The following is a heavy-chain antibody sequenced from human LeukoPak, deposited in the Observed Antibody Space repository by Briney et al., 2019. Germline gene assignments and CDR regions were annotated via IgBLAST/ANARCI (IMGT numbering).Heavy chain of an antibody. CDR2: IYTSGST. Sequence: SETLSLTCTVSGGSISSYYWSWIRQPAGKGLEWIGRIYTSGSTNYNPSLKSRVTMSVDKSKNQFSLKLSSVTAADTAVYYCARDYCSSTSCYEPDAFDIWGQGTMVTVSS. CDR1: GGSISSYY. J-gene: IGHJ3*02. D-gene: IGHD2-2*01. V-gene: IGHV4-4*07. CDR3: ARDYCSSTSCYEPDAFDI.